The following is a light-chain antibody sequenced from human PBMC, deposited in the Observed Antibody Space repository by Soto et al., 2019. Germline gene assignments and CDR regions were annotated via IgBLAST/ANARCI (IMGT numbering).Light chain of an antibody. CDR1: SSNIGAGYD. Sequence: QSVLTQPPSVSGAPVQRVTISCTGSSSNIGAGYDVHWYQQLPGTVPKLFIYGNSNRPSGVPDRFSGSKSGTPASLAITGLQAEDEADYYCQSYDSRLSAYVFGTGTKVTVL. CDR3: QSYDSRLSAYV. J-gene: IGLJ1*01. CDR2: GNS. V-gene: IGLV1-40*01.